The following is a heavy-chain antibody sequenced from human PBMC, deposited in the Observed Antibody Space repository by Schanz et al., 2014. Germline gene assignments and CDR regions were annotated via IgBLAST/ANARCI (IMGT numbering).Heavy chain of an antibody. CDR2: ISWNGAGI. J-gene: IGHJ4*02. D-gene: IGHD3-3*01. Sequence: HLVESGGCLIQPWGSLRLSCAASGFTVSDNYMTWVRQAPGKGLEWVSGISWNGAGIGYADSVKGRFTISRDNAKNSLYLQMNSVTAEDTALYYCAKDIRIRLFFQFDSWGQGTLVTVSS. V-gene: IGHV3-9*01. CDR1: GFTVSDNY. CDR3: AKDIRIRLFFQFDS.